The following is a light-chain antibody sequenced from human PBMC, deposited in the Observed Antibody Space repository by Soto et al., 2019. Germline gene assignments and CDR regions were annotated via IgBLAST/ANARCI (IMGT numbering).Light chain of an antibody. Sequence: QAVVTQEPSLTVSPGGTVTLTCGSSTGAVTSNHHPYWFQQKAGQAPRTLIYDTSNKHYWTPDRFSGSLLGDKAALTLSGAQPEDEAQYYCLISYNAAGVFGGGTKLTVL. CDR1: TGAVTSNHH. V-gene: IGLV7-46*01. J-gene: IGLJ2*01. CDR3: LISYNAAGV. CDR2: DTS.